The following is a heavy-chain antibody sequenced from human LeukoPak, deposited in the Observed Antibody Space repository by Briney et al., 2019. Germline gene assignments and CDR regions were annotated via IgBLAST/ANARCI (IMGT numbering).Heavy chain of an antibody. Sequence: SETLSLTCSVSGDSVSSGSYYWSWIRQPAGKGLEWIGRIYTTGSTNYNPSLKSRVTISVDTSGNQFSLRLSSVTAADTAVYYCARGSLGREVSAFFKNWGQGILVTVSS. V-gene: IGHV4-61*02. CDR2: IYTTGST. D-gene: IGHD5/OR15-5a*01. CDR1: GDSVSSGSYY. J-gene: IGHJ4*02. CDR3: ARGSLGREVSAFFKN.